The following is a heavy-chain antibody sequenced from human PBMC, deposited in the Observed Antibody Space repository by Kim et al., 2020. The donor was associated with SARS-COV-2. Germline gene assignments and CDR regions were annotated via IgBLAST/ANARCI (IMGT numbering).Heavy chain of an antibody. V-gene: IGHV3-23*01. CDR2: ISGSGGST. CDR3: AKDDRQARSSWADAFDI. J-gene: IGHJ3*02. Sequence: GGSLRLSCAASGFTFSSYAMSWVRQAPGKGLEWVSAISGSGGSTYYADSVKGRFTISRDNSKNTLYLQMNSLRAEDTAVYYCAKDDRQARSSWADAFDIWGQGTMVTVSS. D-gene: IGHD6-13*01. CDR1: GFTFSSYA.